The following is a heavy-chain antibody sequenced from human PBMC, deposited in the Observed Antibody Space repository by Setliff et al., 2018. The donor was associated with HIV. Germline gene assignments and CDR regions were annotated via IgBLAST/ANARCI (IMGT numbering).Heavy chain of an antibody. V-gene: IGHV1-2*06. CDR2: ISPNSGAA. D-gene: IGHD4-17*01. J-gene: IGHJ4*02. CDR1: GYTFTAHF. CDR3: AVPITRTDYEGLDY. Sequence: ASVKVSCKASGYTFTAHFLHWVRQAPGQGLEWMGRISPNSGAADYAQNFQGRVTMTRATSMSTAYMEVSNLRSNDTATYYCAVPITRTDYEGLDYWGQGTLVTVSS.